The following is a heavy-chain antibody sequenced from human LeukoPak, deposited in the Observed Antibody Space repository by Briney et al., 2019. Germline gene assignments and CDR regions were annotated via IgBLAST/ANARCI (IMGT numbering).Heavy chain of an antibody. CDR3: ARGYSSSWYYYYYMDV. CDR1: GGTFSSYA. V-gene: IGHV1-69*06. CDR2: IIPIFGTA. Sequence: SVKVSCKASGGTFSSYAISWVRQAPGQGLEWMGVIIPIFGTANYAQKFQGRVTITADKSTSTAYMELSSLRSEDTAVYYCARGYSSSWYYYYYMDVWGKGTTVTISS. D-gene: IGHD6-13*01. J-gene: IGHJ6*03.